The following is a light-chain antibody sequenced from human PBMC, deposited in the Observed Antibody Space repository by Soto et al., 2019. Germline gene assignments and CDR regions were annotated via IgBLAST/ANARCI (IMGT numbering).Light chain of an antibody. CDR1: QSISGW. CDR3: QQYSSYSS. CDR2: DAS. V-gene: IGKV1-5*01. Sequence: DIQMTQSPSTLSASVGDRVTITCRASQSISGWLAWYQQKPGKAPNLLISDASSLEGGVPSRFSGSGSGTEFTLTISGLQPDDFATYYCQQYSSYSSFGQGTKLEIK. J-gene: IGKJ2*01.